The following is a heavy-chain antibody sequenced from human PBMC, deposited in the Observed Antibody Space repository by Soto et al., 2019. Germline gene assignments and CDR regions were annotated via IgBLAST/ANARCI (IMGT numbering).Heavy chain of an antibody. CDR3: ARTIVVVPAASPGWFDP. V-gene: IGHV1-69*06. Sequence: SVKVSCKASGGTFSSYAISWLRQSPGQGLEWMGGIIPIFGTANYAQKFQGRVTITADKSTSTAYMELSSLRSEDTAVHYCARTIVVVPAASPGWFDPWGQGTLVTVSS. CDR2: IIPIFGTA. CDR1: GGTFSSYA. J-gene: IGHJ5*02. D-gene: IGHD2-2*01.